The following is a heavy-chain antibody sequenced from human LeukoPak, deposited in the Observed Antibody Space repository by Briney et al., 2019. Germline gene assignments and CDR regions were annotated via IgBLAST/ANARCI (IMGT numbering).Heavy chain of an antibody. J-gene: IGHJ3*02. CDR2: IYWNDDK. V-gene: IGHV2-5*01. Sequence: SGPTLVKPTQTLTLTCTFSGFSLSTSGVGVGWIRQPPGKALERLAPIYWNDDKRYSPPLKSRLTITKDTSKNQVVLTMTNMDPVDTATYYCAQLVDAFDIWGQGTMVTVSS. CDR3: AQLVDAFDI. D-gene: IGHD6-6*01. CDR1: GFSLSTSGVG.